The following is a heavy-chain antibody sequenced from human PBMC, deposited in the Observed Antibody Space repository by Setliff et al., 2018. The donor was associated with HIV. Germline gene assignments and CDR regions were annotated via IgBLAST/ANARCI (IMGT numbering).Heavy chain of an antibody. CDR2: IIPNIGVA. CDR1: GGPFSSYA. V-gene: IGHV1-69*10. CDR3: AREYRAYYYDSSGVGDY. J-gene: IGHJ4*02. Sequence: SVKVSCKASGGPFSSYAISWVRQAPGQGLEWLGGIIPNIGVANYAQKFQGRVTITADESTSTAYMQLSSLRSEDTAVYYCAREYRAYYYDSSGVGDYWGQGTLVTVSS. D-gene: IGHD3-22*01.